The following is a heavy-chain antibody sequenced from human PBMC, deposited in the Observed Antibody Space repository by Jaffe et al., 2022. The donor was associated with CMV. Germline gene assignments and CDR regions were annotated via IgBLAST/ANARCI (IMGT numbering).Heavy chain of an antibody. CDR2: IYSGGST. CDR3: ARGESMGLVLDF. V-gene: IGHV3-66*01. D-gene: IGHD3-16*01. Sequence: EVQLVESGGGLVQPGGSLRVSCEVSGFSVSSKYMSWVRQAPGKGLEWVSVIYSGGSTYYADSVSGRFTISRDNSKNTLYLQMNSLRAEDTAVYFCARGESMGLVLDFWGQGTLVTVSS. CDR1: GFSVSSKY. J-gene: IGHJ4*02.